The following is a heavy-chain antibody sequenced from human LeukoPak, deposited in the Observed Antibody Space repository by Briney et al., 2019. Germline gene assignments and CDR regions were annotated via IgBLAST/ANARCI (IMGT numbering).Heavy chain of an antibody. CDR1: GGSISSNNW. J-gene: IGHJ4*02. Sequence: SGTLSLTCAVSGGSISSNNWWGWVRPPPGKGLEWIGEIYHSGSPNYNPSLKSRVTISVDRSRNHFSLNLSSVTAADTAVYYCARVNINNWHSCDYWGQGTLVTVSS. D-gene: IGHD1-1*01. CDR2: IYHSGSP. CDR3: ARVNINNWHSCDY. V-gene: IGHV4-4*02.